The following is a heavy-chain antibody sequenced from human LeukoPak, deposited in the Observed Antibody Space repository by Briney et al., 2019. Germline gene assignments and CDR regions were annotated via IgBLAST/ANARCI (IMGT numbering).Heavy chain of an antibody. D-gene: IGHD6-13*01. Sequence: SETLSLTCTVSGGSISSYYWRWIRQPPGKGLEWIGYIYYSGSTNYNPSLKSRVTISVDTSKNQFSLKLSSVTAADTAVYYCARVGIAAALDYWGQGTLVTVSS. V-gene: IGHV4-59*01. CDR1: GGSISSYY. CDR2: IYYSGST. CDR3: ARVGIAAALDY. J-gene: IGHJ4*02.